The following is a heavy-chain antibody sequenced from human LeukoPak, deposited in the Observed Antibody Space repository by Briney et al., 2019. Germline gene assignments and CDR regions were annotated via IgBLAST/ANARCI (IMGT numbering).Heavy chain of an antibody. D-gene: IGHD3-22*01. CDR2: ISGSGGNT. Sequence: GGSLRLSCAASGFTFSSHAMSWVRQAPGKGLEWVSGISGSGGNTYYAESVKGRFTISRDISNNTLYLQMNSLRAEDTAVYYCAKGGIYYYDISGYFFDNWGQGTLVTVSS. CDR1: GFTFSSHA. J-gene: IGHJ4*02. CDR3: AKGGIYYYDISGYFFDN. V-gene: IGHV3-23*01.